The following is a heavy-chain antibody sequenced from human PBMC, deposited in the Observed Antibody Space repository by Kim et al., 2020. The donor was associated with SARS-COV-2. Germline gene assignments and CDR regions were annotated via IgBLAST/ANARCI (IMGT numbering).Heavy chain of an antibody. CDR1: GFTFSDYY. J-gene: IGHJ2*01. CDR2: ISHINSYT. Sequence: GGSLRLSCAASGFTFSDYYMSWIRQAPGQGLEWISYISHINSYTNYADSMKGRFTISRDNAKNSLHLQMNSLRAEDTAVYYCARVMLGSSSCYVLDYW. V-gene: IGHV3-11*05. CDR3: ARVMLGSSSCYVLDYW. D-gene: IGHD3-22*01.